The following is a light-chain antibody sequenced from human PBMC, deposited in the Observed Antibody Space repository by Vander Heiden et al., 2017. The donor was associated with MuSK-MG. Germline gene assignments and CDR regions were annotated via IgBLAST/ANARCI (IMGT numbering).Light chain of an antibody. CDR1: QSLSSY. J-gene: IGKJ4*01. CDR2: AAS. Sequence: DIQMTQSPCSLSASVGDRVTITCRASQSLSSYLNWYQQKPGKAPKLLIYAASSLQSGVPSRFTGSGPGRDFTLTRCSLKPEDIATSYSQQSSSTPPTFGG. CDR3: QQSSSTPPT. V-gene: IGKV1-39*01.